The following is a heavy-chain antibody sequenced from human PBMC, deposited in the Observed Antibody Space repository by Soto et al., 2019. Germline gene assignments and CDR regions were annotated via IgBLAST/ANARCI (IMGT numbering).Heavy chain of an antibody. CDR1: GFTFNIAY. J-gene: IGHJ4*02. CDR3: TTRSWHPH. D-gene: IGHD3-16*02. V-gene: IGHV3-15*01. CDR2: IKSQADGGTT. Sequence: EVQLVESGGDLIKPGGSLTLSCAASGFTFNIAYMSWVRQAPGKGLDWVGRIKSQADGGTTDYAAPVKGRFSVSRDDSTNTLYLQMNRLRNEDSGVYYSTTRSWHPHWGQGTLVTVSS.